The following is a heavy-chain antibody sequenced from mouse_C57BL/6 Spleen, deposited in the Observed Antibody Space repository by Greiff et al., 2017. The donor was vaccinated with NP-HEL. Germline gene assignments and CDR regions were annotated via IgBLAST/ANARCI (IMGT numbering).Heavy chain of an antibody. V-gene: IGHV1-50*01. CDR2: IDPSDSYT. D-gene: IGHD1-1*01. CDR3: ASLSYYGSRGFAY. CDR1: GYTFTSYW. Sequence: VQLQQPGAELVKPGASVKLSCKASGYTFTSYWMQWVKQRPGQGLEWIGEIDPSDSYTNYNQKFKGKATLTVDTSSSTAYMQLSSLTSEDSAVYYCASLSYYGSRGFAYWGQGTLVTVSA. J-gene: IGHJ3*01.